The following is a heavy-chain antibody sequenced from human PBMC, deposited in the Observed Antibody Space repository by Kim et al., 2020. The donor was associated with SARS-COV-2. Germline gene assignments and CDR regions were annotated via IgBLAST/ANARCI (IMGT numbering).Heavy chain of an antibody. CDR2: IWYDGSNK. CDR3: ARTGEQWLVPTNYFDY. D-gene: IGHD6-19*01. V-gene: IGHV3-33*08. Sequence: GGSLRLSCAASGFTFSSYGMHWVRQAPGKGLEWVAVIWYDGSNKYYADSVKGRFTISRGNSKNTLYLQMNSLRAEDTAVYYCARTGEQWLVPTNYFDYWGQGTLVTVSS. J-gene: IGHJ4*02. CDR1: GFTFSSYG.